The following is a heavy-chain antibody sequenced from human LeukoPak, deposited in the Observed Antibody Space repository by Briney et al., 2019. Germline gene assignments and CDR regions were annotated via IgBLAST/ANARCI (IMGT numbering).Heavy chain of an antibody. V-gene: IGHV4-31*03. J-gene: IGHJ3*02. CDR1: GVSVSDGRYY. CDR2: KYDSGSA. CDR3: ATPYCSGISCPDVFNM. D-gene: IGHD2-15*01. Sequence: SQTLSLTCNVSGVSVSDGRYYWTWIRRLPGKGLEWIGYKYDSGSAKYNPSLRSRLTISIDTSKNQFSLQLSSVTAADTATYYCATPYCSGISCPDVFNMWGQGTRVTVSS.